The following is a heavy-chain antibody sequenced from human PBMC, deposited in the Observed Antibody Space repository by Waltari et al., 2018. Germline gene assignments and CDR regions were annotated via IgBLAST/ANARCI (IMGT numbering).Heavy chain of an antibody. D-gene: IGHD6-25*01. V-gene: IGHV3-72*01. CDR1: GFPFTTHY. CDR3: ARDTAAALDY. CDR2: TKHKAENYIT. J-gene: IGHJ4*02. Sequence: EVQLVESGGGLVQPGGSVTLSCAASGFPFTTHYMNWVRQAPGRGLEWIGRTKHKAENYITDYAASVQGRFSVSRDDSRNSLFLQMNSLETEDTAVYYCARDTAAALDYWGQGTLVTVSS.